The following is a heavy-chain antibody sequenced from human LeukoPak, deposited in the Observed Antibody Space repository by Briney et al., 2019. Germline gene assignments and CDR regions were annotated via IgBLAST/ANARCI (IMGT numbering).Heavy chain of an antibody. CDR2: IWSSGGLWSSGGT. D-gene: IGHD5-18*01. V-gene: IGHV4-4*07. J-gene: IGHJ6*03. Sequence: PSETLSLTCTVCGGSINSHYWTWIRQPAGKGLEWIGRIWSSGGLWSSGGTNYNPSLTSRITMSVDTSKNQFSLRLSSVTAADTAVYYCARDSPDGYIHGHYYYNIDVWGKRTTVTLSS. CDR1: GGSINSHY. CDR3: ARDSPDGYIHGHYYYNIDV.